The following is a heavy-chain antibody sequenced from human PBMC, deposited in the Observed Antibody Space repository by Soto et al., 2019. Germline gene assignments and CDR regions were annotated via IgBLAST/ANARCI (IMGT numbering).Heavy chain of an antibody. D-gene: IGHD3-16*01. CDR3: ARTLGGAEYLQF. CDR2: INPNTGDT. Sequence: QVQLVQSGAEVQKPGASVTVSCKASGYTFTGYYIYWVRQAPGQGLEWMGRINPNTGDTKFAQQFQGWVTMTTDTSINTAYMELRSLKSNDTAVYYCARTLGGAEYLQFWDQGTLVTVSS. CDR1: GYTFTGYY. J-gene: IGHJ1*01. V-gene: IGHV1-2*04.